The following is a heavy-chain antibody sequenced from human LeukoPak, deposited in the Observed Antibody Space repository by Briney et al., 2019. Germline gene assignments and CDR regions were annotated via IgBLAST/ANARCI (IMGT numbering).Heavy chain of an antibody. V-gene: IGHV1-69*04. CDR1: GGTFSSYT. J-gene: IGHJ4*02. D-gene: IGHD3-3*01. CDR3: ARESPIYFFDY. CDR2: IIPILGIA. Sequence: EASVNVSCKASGGTFSSYTISWVRQAPGQGLEWMGRIIPILGIANYAQKFQGRVTNTADKSTSTAYMELSSLRSEDAAVYYCARESPIYFFDYWGQGTLVTVSS.